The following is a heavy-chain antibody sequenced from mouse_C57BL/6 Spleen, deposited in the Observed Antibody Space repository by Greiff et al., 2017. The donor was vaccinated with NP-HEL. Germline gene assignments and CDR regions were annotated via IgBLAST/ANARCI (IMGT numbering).Heavy chain of an antibody. D-gene: IGHD1-1*01. CDR1: GYTFTSYW. CDR3: AKIITTVVATDFDY. V-gene: IGHV1-59*01. Sequence: QVQLQQSGAELVRPGTSVKLSCKASGYTFTSYWMHWVKQRPGQGLEWIGVIDPSDSYTNYNQKFKGKATLTVDTSSSTAYMQLSSLTSEDSAVYYCAKIITTVVATDFDYWGQGTTLTVSS. J-gene: IGHJ2*01. CDR2: IDPSDSYT.